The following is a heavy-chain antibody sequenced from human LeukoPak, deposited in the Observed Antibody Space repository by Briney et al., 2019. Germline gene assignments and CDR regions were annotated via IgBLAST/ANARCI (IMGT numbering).Heavy chain of an antibody. J-gene: IGHJ4*02. CDR3: AKVFDYGGRAVDY. V-gene: IGHV4-34*01. D-gene: IGHD4-23*01. CDR1: GGSFSGDY. CDR2: INHSGNT. Sequence: PSETLSLTCAVYGGSFSGDYWSWTRQPPGKGLEWIGEINHSGNTNYNPSLKSRVTISLDTTKNQLSLNVSSATHAVAPMYYCAKVFDYGGRAVDYWGQGTLVTVSS.